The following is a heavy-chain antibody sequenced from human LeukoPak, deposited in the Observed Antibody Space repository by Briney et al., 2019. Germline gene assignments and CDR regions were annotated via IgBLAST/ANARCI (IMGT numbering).Heavy chain of an antibody. CDR1: GFTFSNAW. CDR3: TTGRYDILIPDYFDY. J-gene: IGHJ4*02. V-gene: IGHV3-15*01. CDR2: IKSKTDGGTI. D-gene: IGHD3-9*01. Sequence: GGSLRLSCAASGFTFSNAWMSWVRQAPGKGLEWVGRIKSKTDGGTIDYAAPVKGRFTISRDDSKNTLYLQMNSLKTEDTAVYYCTTGRYDILIPDYFDYWGQGTLVTVSS.